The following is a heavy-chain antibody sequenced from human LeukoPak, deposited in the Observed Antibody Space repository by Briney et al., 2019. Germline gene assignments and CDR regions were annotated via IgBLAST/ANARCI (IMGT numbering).Heavy chain of an antibody. Sequence: SLRLSCAASGFTFTRFSMHWVRQAPGKGLEWVAVISYDGTNEYSADSVRGRFTISRDNSKNTLYLQMDSLRPEDTAVYYCAKDLVGDTYWGQGTLVTVSS. CDR2: ISYDGTNE. V-gene: IGHV3-30*14. CDR3: AKDLVGDTY. D-gene: IGHD1-26*01. J-gene: IGHJ4*02. CDR1: GFTFTRFS.